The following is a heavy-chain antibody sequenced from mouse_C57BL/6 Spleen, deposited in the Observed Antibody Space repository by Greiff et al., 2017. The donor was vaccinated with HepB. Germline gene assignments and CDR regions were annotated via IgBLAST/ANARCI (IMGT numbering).Heavy chain of an antibody. CDR1: GYSITSGYY. CDR2: ISYDGSN. Sequence: EVQVVESGPGLVKPSQSLSLTCSVTGYSITSGYYWNWIRQFPGNKLEWMGYISYDGSNNYNPSLKNRISITRDTSKNQFFLKLNSVTTEDTATYYCARLVTTDYFDYWGQGTTLTVSS. D-gene: IGHD2-2*01. V-gene: IGHV3-6*01. J-gene: IGHJ2*01. CDR3: ARLVTTDYFDY.